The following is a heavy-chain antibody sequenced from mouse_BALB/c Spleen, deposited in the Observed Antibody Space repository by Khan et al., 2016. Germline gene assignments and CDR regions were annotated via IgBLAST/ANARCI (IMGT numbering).Heavy chain of an antibody. Sequence: EVQLQESGPGLVKPSQSLSLTCTVTGYSITSDYAWNWIRQFPGNKLEWMGYISYSGSTSYNPSLKSRISLTRDTSKNQFFLQLNSVTTEDTATYYCAIFYYGSSYWYFDVGDAGTTVTVAS. CDR3: AIFYYGSSYWYFDV. J-gene: IGHJ1*01. CDR2: ISYSGST. V-gene: IGHV3-2*02. D-gene: IGHD1-1*01. CDR1: GYSITSDYA.